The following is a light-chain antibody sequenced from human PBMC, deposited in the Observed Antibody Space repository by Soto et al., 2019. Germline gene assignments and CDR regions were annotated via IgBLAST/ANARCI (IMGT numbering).Light chain of an antibody. V-gene: IGKV1-5*01. CDR3: QQYSTYSWT. Sequence: DIQMTQSPSTLSASVGDRAAITCRASQSMSFWLAWYQQKPGKAPKLLIYDASSLESGVPSRFSGSGSGTEFTLTISSLQPDDFATYYCQQYSTYSWTFGQGTKVEIK. CDR2: DAS. J-gene: IGKJ1*01. CDR1: QSMSFW.